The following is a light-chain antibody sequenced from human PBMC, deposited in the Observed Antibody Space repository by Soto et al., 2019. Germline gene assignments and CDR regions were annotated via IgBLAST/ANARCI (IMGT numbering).Light chain of an antibody. CDR3: SSYRSGNTLVV. CDR2: EVN. V-gene: IGLV2-14*01. J-gene: IGLJ2*01. CDR1: SDDVGGYNY. Sequence: QSALTQPASVSGSPGQSITISCTGTSDDVGGYNYVSWYQQHPGKAPKLMIFEVNNRPSGVSNRFSGSRSGNTASLTISGLQAEDEADYYCSSYRSGNTLVVFGGETKLTVL.